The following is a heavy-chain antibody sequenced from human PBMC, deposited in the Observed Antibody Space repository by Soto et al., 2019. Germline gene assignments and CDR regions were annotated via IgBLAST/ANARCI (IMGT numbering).Heavy chain of an antibody. J-gene: IGHJ5*02. V-gene: IGHV1-3*01. Sequence: GGSVQVSFKASGYTFTSYGMDGVRQAPGQRREGMGWINAANCGTNCSRKFQGRVTITRDTSASTAYLELSSLRSEDTAVYHCVRRHVLVTGIESFDPTGHGTLWTVSP. CDR1: GYTFTSYG. CDR2: INAANCGT. D-gene: IGHD1-20*01. CDR3: VRRHVLVTGIESFDP.